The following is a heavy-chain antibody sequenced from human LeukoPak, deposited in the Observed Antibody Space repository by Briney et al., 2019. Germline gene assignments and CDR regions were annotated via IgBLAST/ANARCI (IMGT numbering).Heavy chain of an antibody. V-gene: IGHV1-69*04. CDR3: ARSNVVRGVERIKPYYYYGMDV. CDR2: IIPILGIA. CDR1: GGTFSSYA. Sequence: GASVKVSCKASGGTFSSYAISWVRQVPGQGLEWMGRIIPILGIANYAQKFQGRVTITADKSTSTAYMELSSLRSEDTAVYYCARSNVVRGVERIKPYYYYGMDVWGQGTTVTVSS. D-gene: IGHD3-10*01. J-gene: IGHJ6*02.